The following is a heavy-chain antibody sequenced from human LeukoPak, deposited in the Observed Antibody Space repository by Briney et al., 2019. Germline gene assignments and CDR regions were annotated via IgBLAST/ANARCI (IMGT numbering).Heavy chain of an antibody. D-gene: IGHD7-27*01. J-gene: IGHJ5*02. CDR1: GGPISSYY. Sequence: PSETLSLTCTVSGGPISSYYWSWIRQPPGKGLEWIGYIYYSGSTNYNPSLKSRVTISVDTSKNQFSLKLSSVTAADTAVYYCASGYWFDPWGQGTLVTVSS. V-gene: IGHV4-59*01. CDR3: ASGYWFDP. CDR2: IYYSGST.